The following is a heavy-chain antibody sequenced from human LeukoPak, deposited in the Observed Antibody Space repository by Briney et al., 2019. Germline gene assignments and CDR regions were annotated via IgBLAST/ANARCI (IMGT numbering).Heavy chain of an antibody. Sequence: GGSLRLSCAASGFTLSSYSMNWVRQAPGKGLEWVSYISSSSSTIYYADSVKGRFTISRDNAKNSLYLQMNSLRAEDTAVYYCARDLIVGATLDYYYYMDVWGKGTTVTVSS. D-gene: IGHD1-26*01. CDR3: ARDLIVGATLDYYYYMDV. J-gene: IGHJ6*03. CDR1: GFTLSSYS. CDR2: ISSSSSTI. V-gene: IGHV3-48*01.